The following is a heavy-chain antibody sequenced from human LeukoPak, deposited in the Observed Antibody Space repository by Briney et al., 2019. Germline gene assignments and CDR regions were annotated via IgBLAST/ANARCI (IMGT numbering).Heavy chain of an antibody. D-gene: IGHD3-22*01. CDR2: ISWNSGSI. Sequence: GGSLRLSCAASGFTFDDYAMHWVRQAPGKGLEWVSGISWNSGSIGYADSAKGRFTISRDNAKNSLYLQMNSLRAEDTALYYCAKTDDSSGYPFDYWGQGTPVTVSS. CDR1: GFTFDDYA. V-gene: IGHV3-9*01. CDR3: AKTDDSSGYPFDY. J-gene: IGHJ4*02.